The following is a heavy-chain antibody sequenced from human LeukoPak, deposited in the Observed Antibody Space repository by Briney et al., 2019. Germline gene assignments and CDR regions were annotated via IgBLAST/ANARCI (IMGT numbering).Heavy chain of an antibody. D-gene: IGHD2-15*01. V-gene: IGHV1-2*02. CDR3: ARDGYCSGGSCRYYYYYGMDV. CDR1: GYTFTDYN. J-gene: IGHJ6*02. CDR2: SSPNTGGT. Sequence: GASVNVSCKASGYTFTDYNIHWVRQAPGQGLEWMGWSSPNTGGTKYAQEFQGRVTMTRDTSISTAYMELSRLRSDDTAVYYCARDGYCSGGSCRYYYYYGMDVWGQGTTVTVSS.